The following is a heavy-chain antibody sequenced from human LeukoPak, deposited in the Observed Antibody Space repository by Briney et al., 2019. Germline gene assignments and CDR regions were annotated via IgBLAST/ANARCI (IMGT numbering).Heavy chain of an antibody. Sequence: SETLSLTCTVSGGSVSSGSYYWSWIRQPPGKGLEWIGYIYYSGSTNYNPSLKSRVTISVDTSKNQFSLKLSSVTAADTAVYYCARSQYYDSSGYYLFYFDYWGQGTLVTVSS. V-gene: IGHV4-61*01. CDR1: GGSVSSGSYY. D-gene: IGHD3-22*01. CDR2: IYYSGST. CDR3: ARSQYYDSSGYYLFYFDY. J-gene: IGHJ4*02.